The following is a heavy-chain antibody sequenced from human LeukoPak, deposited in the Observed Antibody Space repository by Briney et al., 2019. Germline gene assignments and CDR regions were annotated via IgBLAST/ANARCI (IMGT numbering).Heavy chain of an antibody. CDR3: ARSMTTVTSGWFDP. J-gene: IGHJ5*02. V-gene: IGHV1-69*05. CDR1: GGTFSSYA. Sequence: SVKVSCKASGGTFSSYAISWVRQAPGQGLEGMGRIIPIFGTANYAQKFQGRVTITTDESTSTAYMELSSLRSEDTAVYYCARSMTTVTSGWFDPWGQGTLVTVSS. D-gene: IGHD4-17*01. CDR2: IIPIFGTA.